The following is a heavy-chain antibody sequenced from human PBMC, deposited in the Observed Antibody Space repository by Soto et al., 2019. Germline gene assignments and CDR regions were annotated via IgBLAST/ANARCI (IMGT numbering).Heavy chain of an antibody. Sequence: ASVKVSCKASGYTFTGYYMHWVRQAPGQGLEWMGWINPNSGGTNYAQKFQGWVTMTRDTSISTAYMELSRLRSDDTAVYYYARGGYDFWSGYYTFDYWGQGTLVTVSS. CDR2: INPNSGGT. CDR3: ARGGYDFWSGYYTFDY. CDR1: GYTFTGYY. J-gene: IGHJ4*02. V-gene: IGHV1-2*04. D-gene: IGHD3-3*01.